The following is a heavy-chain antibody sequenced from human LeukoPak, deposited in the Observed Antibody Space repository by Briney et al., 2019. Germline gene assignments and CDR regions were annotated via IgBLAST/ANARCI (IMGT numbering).Heavy chain of an antibody. D-gene: IGHD1-26*01. CDR2: ISGSGGST. V-gene: IGHV3-23*01. J-gene: IGHJ4*02. Sequence: GGSLRLSCAASGFTFDDYAMHWLRQTPGEGLVWVSHISGSGGSTYYADSVKGRFTISRDKSKNTLYLQMNSLRAEDTAVYYCAKGDTTWELPHDYWGQGTLVTVSS. CDR3: AKGDTTWELPHDY. CDR1: GFTFDDYA.